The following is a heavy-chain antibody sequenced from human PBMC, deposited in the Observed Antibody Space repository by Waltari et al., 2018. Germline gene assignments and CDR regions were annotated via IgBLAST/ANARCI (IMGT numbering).Heavy chain of an antibody. D-gene: IGHD7-27*01. CDR3: AKVGPAGDGLRYFDY. J-gene: IGHJ4*02. Sequence: SWVRQAPGKGLEWVSAISGSGGSTYYADSVKGRFTISRDNSKNTLYLQMNSLRAEDTAVYYCAKVGPAGDGLRYFDYWGQGTLVTVSS. CDR2: ISGSGGST. V-gene: IGHV3-23*01.